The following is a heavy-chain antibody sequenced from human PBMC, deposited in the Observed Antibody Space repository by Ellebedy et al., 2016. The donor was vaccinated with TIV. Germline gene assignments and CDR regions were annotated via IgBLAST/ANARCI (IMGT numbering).Heavy chain of an antibody. CDR3: IREDTGFIDY. CDR2: VSGSGFIT. CDR1: GFTFSSYA. V-gene: IGHV3-23*01. Sequence: GESLKISCAASGFTFSSYAMGWVRQAPGKGLEWVSTVSGSGFITYYADSVKGRFTISRDKSKNTLSLQMNSLRSEDTAVYYCIREDTGFIDYWGQGTRVTVSS. J-gene: IGHJ4*02. D-gene: IGHD2-8*02.